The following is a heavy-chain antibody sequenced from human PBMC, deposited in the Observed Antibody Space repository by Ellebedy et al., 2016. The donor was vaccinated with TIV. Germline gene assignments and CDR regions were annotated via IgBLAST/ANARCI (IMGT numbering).Heavy chain of an antibody. D-gene: IGHD6-19*01. CDR3: ASVEGIYSSGWYDDY. CDR1: GFSFSSYA. CDR2: ISSDGSKK. Sequence: GESLKISCAASGFSFSSYALRWVRQAPGKGLEWVAVISSDGSKKYFADSVKGRFTISRDNSKNTLYLQMHSLRAEDTAIYYCASVEGIYSSGWYDDYWGQGTLVTVSS. J-gene: IGHJ4*02. V-gene: IGHV3-30-3*01.